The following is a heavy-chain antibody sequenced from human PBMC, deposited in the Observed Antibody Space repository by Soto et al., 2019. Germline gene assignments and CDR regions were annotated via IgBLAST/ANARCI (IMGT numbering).Heavy chain of an antibody. V-gene: IGHV3-7*01. CDR1: GFTFSSYW. J-gene: IGHJ5*02. CDR2: IRQDGSET. D-gene: IGHD3-3*01. Sequence: TGGSLRLSCEASGFTFSSYWMSWVRQAPGKGLEWVATIRQDGSETHYLDSVKGRFTISRDNSKNTLYLQMNSLRAEDTAVYYCAKDHNSDDFWSGYFEYNWFDPWGQGTLVTVSS. CDR3: AKDHNSDDFWSGYFEYNWFDP.